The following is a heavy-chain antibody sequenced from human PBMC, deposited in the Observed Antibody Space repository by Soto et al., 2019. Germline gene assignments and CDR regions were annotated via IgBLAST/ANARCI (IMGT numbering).Heavy chain of an antibody. Sequence: QVQLVQSGAEVKKPGSSVKVSCKASGGTFSTSTFTWVRQAPGQGLEWMGRTIPLLNVADYAQDFQGRLTITADKSTSTTYMELTSLTSKDTAVYYCARDSPIGSTFSGYDAIDSWGQGTLDTVSS. J-gene: IGHJ4*02. V-gene: IGHV1-69*08. D-gene: IGHD5-12*01. CDR3: ARDSPIGSTFSGYDAIDS. CDR2: TIPLLNVA. CDR1: GGTFSTST.